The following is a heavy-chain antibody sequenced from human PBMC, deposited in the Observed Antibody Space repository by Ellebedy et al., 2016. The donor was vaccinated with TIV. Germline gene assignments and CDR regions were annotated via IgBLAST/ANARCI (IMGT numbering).Heavy chain of an antibody. CDR3: ARGGSFANF. CDR2: IYTSGNT. D-gene: IGHD1-26*01. CDR1: GASLSSAY. J-gene: IGHJ4*02. V-gene: IGHV4-4*07. Sequence: MPSETLSLTCTVSGASLSSAYWSWIRQSAGKGLEWIGRIYTSGNTNYNPSLKSRVTMSVDTSKNHFSLKLNSVTAADTAIYYCARGGSFANFWGQGILVTVSS.